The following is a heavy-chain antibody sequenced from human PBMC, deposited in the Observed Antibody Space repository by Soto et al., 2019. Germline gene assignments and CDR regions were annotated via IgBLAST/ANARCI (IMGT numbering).Heavy chain of an antibody. D-gene: IGHD3-22*01. V-gene: IGHV1-69*08. Sequence: QVQLVQSGAEVKKPGSSVKVSCKASGGTFSSYTISWVRQAPGQGLEWMGRIIPILGIANYAQKFQGRVTRTAVQATSTAYRELSSLRSEDAAVYYCARDLDNLYESSELSLFDYWGQGTLVNVFS. CDR1: GGTFSSYT. CDR3: ARDLDNLYESSELSLFDY. CDR2: IIPILGIA. J-gene: IGHJ4*02.